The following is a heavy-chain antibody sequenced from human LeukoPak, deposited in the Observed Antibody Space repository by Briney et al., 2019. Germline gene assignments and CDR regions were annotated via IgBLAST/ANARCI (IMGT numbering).Heavy chain of an antibody. D-gene: IGHD3-10*01. Sequence: ASVKVSCKASGYTFTSYDINWVRQATGQGLEWMGWMNPNSGNTGYAQKFQGRVTMTRNTSISTAYMELSSLRSEDTAAYYCARGWGYYYGSGSSNSFDYWGQGTLVTVSS. V-gene: IGHV1-8*01. CDR2: MNPNSGNT. CDR3: ARGWGYYYGSGSSNSFDY. CDR1: GYTFTSYD. J-gene: IGHJ4*02.